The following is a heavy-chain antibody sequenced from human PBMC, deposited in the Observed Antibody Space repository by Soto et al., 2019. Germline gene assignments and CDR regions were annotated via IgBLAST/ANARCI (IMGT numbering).Heavy chain of an antibody. V-gene: IGHV1-18*01. D-gene: IGHD2-2*01. CDR3: ARGPPIVVVPAAIPQTYYYYYMDV. CDR1: GYTFTSYG. Sequence: QVQLVQSGAEVKKPGASVKVSCKASGYTFTSYGISWVRQAPGQGLEWMGWISAYNGNTNYAQKLQGRVPMTTDTSTSTAYMELRSLRSDDTAVYYCARGPPIVVVPAAIPQTYYYYYMDVWGKGTTVTVSS. CDR2: ISAYNGNT. J-gene: IGHJ6*03.